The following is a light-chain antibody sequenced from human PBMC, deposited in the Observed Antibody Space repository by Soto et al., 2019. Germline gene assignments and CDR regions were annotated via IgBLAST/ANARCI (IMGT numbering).Light chain of an antibody. Sequence: SYELTQPLSVSVVLGQTARITCGGNNIGKKNVHWHQQKPGQAPVMVIYRDSSRPSGIPERFSGSKSGDTATLTISSAQAVDEADYYCHVWDSNNVVFGGGTKVTVL. V-gene: IGLV3-9*01. CDR2: RDS. CDR3: HVWDSNNVV. J-gene: IGLJ2*01. CDR1: NIGKKN.